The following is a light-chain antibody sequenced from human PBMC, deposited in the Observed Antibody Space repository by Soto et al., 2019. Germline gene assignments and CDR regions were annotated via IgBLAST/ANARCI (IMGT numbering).Light chain of an antibody. CDR1: QTVSSNF. J-gene: IGKJ5*01. Sequence: EIVLTQSPGTLSLSPGERGTLSCRASQTVSSNFLAWYQQKPGQAPRLLIFDASTRATGIPDRFTGSGSGTDFTLTIRRLEPEDFAVYYCKQYGSSPLTFGGGTRLEI. CDR2: DAS. V-gene: IGKV3-20*01. CDR3: KQYGSSPLT.